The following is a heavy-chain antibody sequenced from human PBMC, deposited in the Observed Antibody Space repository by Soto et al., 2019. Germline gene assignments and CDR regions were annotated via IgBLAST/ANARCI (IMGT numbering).Heavy chain of an antibody. Sequence: SETLSLTCTVSGGSISSGGYYWSWIRHHPGKGLEWIGYIYYSGSTYYNPSLKSRVTISVDTSKNQFSLKLSSVTAADTAVYYCARALYCGGDCGWFDPWGQGTLVTVSS. CDR1: GGSISSGGYY. J-gene: IGHJ5*02. CDR3: ARALYCGGDCGWFDP. V-gene: IGHV4-31*03. D-gene: IGHD2-21*02. CDR2: IYYSGST.